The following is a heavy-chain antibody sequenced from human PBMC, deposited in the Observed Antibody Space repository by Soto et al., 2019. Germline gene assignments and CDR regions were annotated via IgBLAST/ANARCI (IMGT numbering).Heavy chain of an antibody. J-gene: IGHJ4*02. CDR2: ISYSGST. CDR1: GDSINSHY. V-gene: IGHV4-59*08. CDR3: ASSTTGTYYFDY. Sequence: PSETLSLTCTVSGDSINSHYWSWIRQPPGKGLEWIGYISYSGSTNYNPSLKSRVTISVDTSKNQFSLKLSSVTAADTAVYYCASSTTGTYYFDYWGQGTLVTVSS. D-gene: IGHD1-1*01.